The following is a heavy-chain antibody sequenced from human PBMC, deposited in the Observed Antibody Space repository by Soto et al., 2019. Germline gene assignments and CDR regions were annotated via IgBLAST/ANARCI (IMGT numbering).Heavy chain of an antibody. CDR3: ARVYYYGSGSYDY. Sequence: GASVKVSCKASGGTFSSYTISWVRQAPGQGLEWMGRIIPILGIANYAQKFQGRVTITADKSTSTAYMELSSLRSEDTAVYYCARVYYYGSGSYDYWGQGTLVTVSS. J-gene: IGHJ4*02. CDR2: IIPILGIA. CDR1: GGTFSSYT. D-gene: IGHD3-10*01. V-gene: IGHV1-69*02.